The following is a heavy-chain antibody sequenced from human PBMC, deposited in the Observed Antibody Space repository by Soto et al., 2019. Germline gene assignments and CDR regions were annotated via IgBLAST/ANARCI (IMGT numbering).Heavy chain of an antibody. CDR1: GFTFSSYA. V-gene: IGHV3-23*01. D-gene: IGHD2-21*02. Sequence: TGGSLRLSCAASGFTFSSYAMSWVRQAPGKGLEWVSAISGSGGSTYYADSVKGRFTISRDNSKNTLYLQMNSLRAEDTAVYYCARARVVVTAIDYYGMDVWGQGTTVTVSS. CDR2: ISGSGGST. CDR3: ARARVVVTAIDYYGMDV. J-gene: IGHJ6*02.